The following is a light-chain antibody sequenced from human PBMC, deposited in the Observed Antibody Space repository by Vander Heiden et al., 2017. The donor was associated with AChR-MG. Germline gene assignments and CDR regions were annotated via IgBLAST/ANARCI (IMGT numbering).Light chain of an antibody. J-gene: IGLJ3*02. CDR2: GKN. Sequence: SSALTQNSAVPEALGKTVRITCQGDSLGCYCASWYQQKPAQAPELVIYGKNNRPSGIPDRFSGSSSGNTASLTITGAQAEDEAEYYCNSRDRSGNHWVFGGGTKLTVL. V-gene: IGLV3-19*01. CDR1: SLGCYC. CDR3: NSRDRSGNHWV.